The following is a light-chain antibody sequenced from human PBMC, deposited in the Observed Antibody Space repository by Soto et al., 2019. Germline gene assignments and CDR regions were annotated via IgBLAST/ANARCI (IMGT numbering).Light chain of an antibody. V-gene: IGKV3-20*01. Sequence: EIVLTQSPGTLSLSPGERATLSCRASQSVSDNYLAWYQRKPGQAPGLLIYRASNRATGIPDRFSGSGSGTDFTLTISRLEPEDFVVYYCQQYGSSPATFGQGTRLEMK. J-gene: IGKJ5*01. CDR2: RAS. CDR3: QQYGSSPAT. CDR1: QSVSDNY.